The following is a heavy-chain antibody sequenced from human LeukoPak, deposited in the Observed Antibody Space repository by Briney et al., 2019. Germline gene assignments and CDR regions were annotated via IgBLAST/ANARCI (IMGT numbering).Heavy chain of an antibody. CDR2: INPNSGVT. CDR1: RYTFTGYY. J-gene: IGHJ6*03. D-gene: IGHD3-9*01. CDR3: ARDAIYFDYYYYYMDV. Sequence: ASVKVSCKASRYTFTGYYMHWVRQAPGQGLEWMGWINPNSGVTDYAQNFQGRVTMTRDTSISTAYVELSRLRSDDTAVYYCARDAIYFDYYYYYMDVWGKGTTVTVSS. V-gene: IGHV1-2*02.